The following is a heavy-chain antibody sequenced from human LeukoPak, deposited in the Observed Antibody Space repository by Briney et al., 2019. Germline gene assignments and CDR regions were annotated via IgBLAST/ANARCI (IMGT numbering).Heavy chain of an antibody. V-gene: IGHV4-31*03. CDR3: AREGDGSGSYYNV. Sequence: SQTLSLTCTVSGGSISSGGYYWSWIRQHPGKGLEWIGYIYYSGSTYYNPSLKSRVTISVDTSKNQFSLKLSSVTAADTAVYYCAREGDGSGSYYNVWGQGTLVTVSS. CDR1: GGSISSGGYY. CDR2: IYYSGST. D-gene: IGHD3-10*01. J-gene: IGHJ4*02.